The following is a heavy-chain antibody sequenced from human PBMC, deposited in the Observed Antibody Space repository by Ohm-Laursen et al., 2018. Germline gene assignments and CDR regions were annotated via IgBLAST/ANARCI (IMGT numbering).Heavy chain of an antibody. Sequence: SLRLSCTASGFTFSSYGMHWVRQAPGKGLEWVAVIWYDGSNKYYADSVKGRFTISRDNSKNTLYLQMNSLRAEDTAVYYCAKDGALLPEDFQHWGQGTLVTVSS. D-gene: IGHD3-22*01. CDR2: IWYDGSNK. CDR3: AKDGALLPEDFQH. V-gene: IGHV3-33*06. J-gene: IGHJ1*01. CDR1: GFTFSSYG.